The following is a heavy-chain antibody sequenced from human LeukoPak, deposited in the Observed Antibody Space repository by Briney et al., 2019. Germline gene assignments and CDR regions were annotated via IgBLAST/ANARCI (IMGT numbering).Heavy chain of an antibody. CDR2: ISAYNGNT. CDR3: ARDVGGEITAAGASDF. J-gene: IGHJ4*02. V-gene: IGHV1-18*01. D-gene: IGHD6-13*01. Sequence: ASVKVSCKTSGFTFTDYGINWVRHAPGQGLEWMWWISAYNGNTNHAQNLQDRLSMTTDTATRTAYMYLRSLRSDDTAVYYCARDVGGEITAAGASDFWGQGTLVTVSS. CDR1: GFTFTDYG.